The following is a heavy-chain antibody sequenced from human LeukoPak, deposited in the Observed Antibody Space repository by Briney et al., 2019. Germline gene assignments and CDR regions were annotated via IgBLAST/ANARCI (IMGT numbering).Heavy chain of an antibody. CDR3: AKGSRLDYYDSSGYYSTDY. CDR1: GFTFSHYT. Sequence: PGGSLRLSCAASGFTFSHYTMNWIRQAPGKGLEWVASISGGSTYIFYSPSVGGRVYPGSRGGRRFTVSRDDAKNTLFLQMNSLRAEDTAVYYCAKGSRLDYYDSSGYYSTDYWGQGTLVTVSS. V-gene: IGHV3-21*06. D-gene: IGHD3-22*01. J-gene: IGHJ4*02. CDR2: ISGGSTYI.